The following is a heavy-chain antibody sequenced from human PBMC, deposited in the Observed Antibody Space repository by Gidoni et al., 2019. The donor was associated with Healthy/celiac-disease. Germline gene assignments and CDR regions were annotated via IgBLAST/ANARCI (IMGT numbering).Heavy chain of an antibody. J-gene: IGHJ3*02. CDR3: AREQYSSGWSGALGAFDI. D-gene: IGHD6-19*01. Sequence: QVQLVESGGGVVQPGRSLRLSCAASGFPFSSYGMHWVRQAPGKGLEWVAVRWYDGSNKYYADSVKGRFTISRDNSKNTLYLQMNSLRAEDTAVYYCAREQYSSGWSGALGAFDIWGQGTMVTVSS. CDR1: GFPFSSYG. V-gene: IGHV3-33*01. CDR2: RWYDGSNK.